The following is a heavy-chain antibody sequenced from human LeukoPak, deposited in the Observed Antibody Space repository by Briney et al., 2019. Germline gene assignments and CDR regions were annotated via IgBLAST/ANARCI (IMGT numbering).Heavy chain of an antibody. CDR2: IIPILGIA. J-gene: IGHJ4*02. Sequence: SVKVSCKASGGTFSSYTISWVRQAPGQGLELMGRIIPILGIANYAQKVQGRVTITADTSTSAAYMELSSLRSEDTAVYYCARDPSGGGYFDYWGQGTLVTVSS. CDR1: GGTFSSYT. CDR3: ARDPSGGGYFDY. D-gene: IGHD3-22*01. V-gene: IGHV1-69*04.